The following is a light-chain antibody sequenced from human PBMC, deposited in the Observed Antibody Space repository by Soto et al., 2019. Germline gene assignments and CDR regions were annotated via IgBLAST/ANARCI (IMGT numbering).Light chain of an antibody. CDR1: SSNIGGNS. J-gene: IGLJ2*01. V-gene: IGLV1-47*01. CDR2: LTD. Sequence: QSVLTQPPSASGTPGQTVTISCSGGSSNIGGNSVYWYHQLPGAAPKLLLFLTDQRPSGVPARFSGSQTGTSASLAISGLRSEDEADYYCATWDDTLSAVVFGGGTKVTVL. CDR3: ATWDDTLSAVV.